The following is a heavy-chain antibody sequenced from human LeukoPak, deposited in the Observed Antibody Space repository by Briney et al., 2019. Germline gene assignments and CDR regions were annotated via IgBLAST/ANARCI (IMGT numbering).Heavy chain of an antibody. CDR1: SASIRSSNYY. D-gene: IGHD6-25*01. J-gene: IGHJ4*02. Sequence: SETLSLTCTVSSASIRSSNYYWGWIRQPPGKGLEWIGSIYHSGSTYYNPSLKSRVTISVDTSKNQFSLKLSSVTAADTAVYYCARGRLLGYFDYWGQGTLVTVSS. CDR2: IYHSGST. CDR3: ARGRLLGYFDY. V-gene: IGHV4-39*07.